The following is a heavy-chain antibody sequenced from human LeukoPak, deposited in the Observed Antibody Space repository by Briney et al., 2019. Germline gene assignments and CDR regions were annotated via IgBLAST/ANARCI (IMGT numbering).Heavy chain of an antibody. Sequence: GGSLRLSCAASGFTFSSFAMSWVRQAPGKGLGWVSAITGSGGSTYYADSVKGRFTISRDNSKNTLYLQMNSLRAEDTAVYYCAKYSSSWYSDYWGQGTLVTVSS. CDR1: GFTFSSFA. V-gene: IGHV3-23*01. D-gene: IGHD6-13*01. CDR2: ITGSGGST. J-gene: IGHJ4*02. CDR3: AKYSSSWYSDY.